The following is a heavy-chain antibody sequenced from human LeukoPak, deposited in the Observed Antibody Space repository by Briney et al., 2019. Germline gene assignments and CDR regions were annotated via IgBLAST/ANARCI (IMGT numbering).Heavy chain of an antibody. D-gene: IGHD6-13*01. CDR2: IYYSGST. CDR1: GFTFSSYA. J-gene: IGHJ4*02. Sequence: PGGSLRLSCAASGFTFSSYAMSWVRQAPGKGLEWIGSIYYSGSTYYNPSLKSRVTISVDTSKNQFSLKLNSVTAADTAVYYCGRIAAAAIADYWGQGILVTVSS. CDR3: GRIAAAAIADY. V-gene: IGHV4-59*05.